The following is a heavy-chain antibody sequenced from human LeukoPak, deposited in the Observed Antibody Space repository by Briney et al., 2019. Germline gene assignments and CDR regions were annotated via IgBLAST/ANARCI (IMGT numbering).Heavy chain of an antibody. Sequence: SETLSLTCTVSGGSISSYYWSWIRQPPGKGLEWIGSIYYSGSTYYNPSLKSRVTISVDTSKNQFSLKLSSVTAADTAVYYCARRSMVRGAFDLWGRGTLVTVSS. CDR3: ARRSMVRGAFDL. D-gene: IGHD3-10*01. CDR2: IYYSGST. V-gene: IGHV4-59*05. CDR1: GGSISSYY. J-gene: IGHJ2*01.